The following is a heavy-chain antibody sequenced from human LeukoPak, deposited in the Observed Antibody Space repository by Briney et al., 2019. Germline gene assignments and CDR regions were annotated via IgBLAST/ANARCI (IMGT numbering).Heavy chain of an antibody. CDR1: GFTLSRYW. V-gene: IGHV3-7*01. J-gene: IGHJ6*03. CDR3: ARMGTMGAASYNSYYYYMDV. D-gene: IGHD2-15*01. Sequence: PGGSLRLSCGGSGFTLSRYWMTWVRQAPGKGLEWVANIKEDGSERHYVDSVKGRFTISRDNAENSLYLQMNSLRAEDTAVYYCARMGTMGAASYNSYYYYMDVWGKGTTVTVSS. CDR2: IKEDGSER.